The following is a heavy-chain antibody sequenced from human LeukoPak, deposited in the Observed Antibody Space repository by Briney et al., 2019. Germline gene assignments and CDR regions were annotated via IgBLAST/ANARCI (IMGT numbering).Heavy chain of an antibody. V-gene: IGHV4-34*01. J-gene: IGHJ4*02. CDR1: GGSFSGYY. Sequence: SETLSLTCAVYGGSFSGYYWSWIRQPPGKGLEWIGEINHSGSTNYNPSLKSRVTISVDTSKNQFSLKLSSVTAADTAVYYCASPEGYWGQGTLVTVSS. CDR2: INHSGST. CDR3: ASPEGY.